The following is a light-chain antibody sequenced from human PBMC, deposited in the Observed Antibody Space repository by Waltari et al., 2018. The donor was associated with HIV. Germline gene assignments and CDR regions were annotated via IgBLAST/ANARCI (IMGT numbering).Light chain of an antibody. CDR2: EVT. J-gene: IGLJ2*01. CDR1: SSDVGGHSY. CDR3: SSYSGRTRSVI. V-gene: IGLV2-8*01. Sequence: QSALTQPPSASGSPGQAVTISCTGTSSDVGGHSYVSWYQQHPGKAPKLIISEVTKRPAGVPSGFSGSKSGNTASLIVSGLQAEDEGEYFCSSYSGRTRSVIFGGGTSVTVL.